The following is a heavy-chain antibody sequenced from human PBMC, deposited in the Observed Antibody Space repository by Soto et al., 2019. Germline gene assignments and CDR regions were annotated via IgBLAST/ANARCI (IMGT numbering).Heavy chain of an antibody. D-gene: IGHD4-17*01. J-gene: IGHJ4*02. CDR1: GFTFSRHG. CDR2: IGRDGINT. V-gene: IGHV3-33*01. CDR3: ARDDVYDDNGLEE. Sequence: QLQLVESGGGVIQPGRSLRLSCAASGFTFSRHGMHWVRQAPGKGLEWVAVIGRDGINTFYTDSVKGRFTISRDNSDKTLYLQMNILRVEDTAVYYCARDDVYDDNGLEEWGQGTLVTVSS.